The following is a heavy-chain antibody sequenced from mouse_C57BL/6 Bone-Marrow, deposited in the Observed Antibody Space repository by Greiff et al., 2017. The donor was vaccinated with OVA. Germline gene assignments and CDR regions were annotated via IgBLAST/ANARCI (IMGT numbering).Heavy chain of an antibody. D-gene: IGHD2-1*01. CDR1: GFTFSDYV. V-gene: IGHV5-17*01. J-gene: IGHJ1*03. CDR3: AYGNYWYFDV. CDR2: ISSGSSTI. Sequence: DVQLVESGGGLVKPGGSLKLSCAASGFTFSDYVMHWVRQAPEKGLEWVAYISSGSSTIYYADTVKGRFTISRDNAKNTLFLQMTSLRSEDTAMYYCAYGNYWYFDVWGTGTTVTVSS.